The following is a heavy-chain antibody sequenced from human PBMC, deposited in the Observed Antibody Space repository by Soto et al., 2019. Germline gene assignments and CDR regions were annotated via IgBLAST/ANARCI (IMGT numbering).Heavy chain of an antibody. CDR1: GGSVSSGDYF. D-gene: IGHD3-10*01. CDR3: ARSPNYYYYGFDV. CDR2: IYYSGST. Sequence: LSLTCTVSGGSVSSGDYFWSWLRQSPGKRLEWIAYIYYSGSTNYNPSLKSRATISVDTSKSQVSLTLTSMTAADAALYYCARSPNYYYYGFDVWGQGTAVTVSS. V-gene: IGHV4-61*08. J-gene: IGHJ6*02.